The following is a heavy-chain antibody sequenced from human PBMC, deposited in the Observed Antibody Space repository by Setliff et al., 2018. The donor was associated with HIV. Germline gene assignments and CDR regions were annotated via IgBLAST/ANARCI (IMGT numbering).Heavy chain of an antibody. D-gene: IGHD6-19*01. CDR1: GYSISSGYQ. Sequence: SETLSLTCTVSGYSISSGYQWGWIRQPPGKGLEWIGYIYHAGNTYYNPSLKRRVTMSVDASKNQFSLKLSSVTAADTAVYYCARRSGWSLDYWGQGTLVTVSS. J-gene: IGHJ4*02. CDR2: IYHAGNT. V-gene: IGHV4-38-2*02. CDR3: ARRSGWSLDY.